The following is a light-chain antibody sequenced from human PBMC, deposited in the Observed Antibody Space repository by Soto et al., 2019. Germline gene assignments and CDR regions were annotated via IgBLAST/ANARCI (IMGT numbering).Light chain of an antibody. J-gene: IGKJ1*01. CDR1: QSISSW. Sequence: DIQMTQSPSTLSASVGDRVTITCRASQSISSWLAWYQQKPGKAPKLLLYKASSLESGVPSRFSGGGSGTEFTLTISSLQPDDFATYYCQQYNSYPWTFGQGTKVEIK. CDR3: QQYNSYPWT. V-gene: IGKV1-5*03. CDR2: KAS.